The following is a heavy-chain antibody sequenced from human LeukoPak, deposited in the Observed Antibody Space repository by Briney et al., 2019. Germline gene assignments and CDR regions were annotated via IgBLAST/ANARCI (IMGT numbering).Heavy chain of an antibody. CDR3: ARGQHSSGQN. V-gene: IGHV3-21*01. CDR1: GFTLTSYS. CDR2: ISSSSSYI. D-gene: IGHD3-22*01. Sequence: GGPLIFSLAASGFTLTSYSMNWLRQPPGKGLELVSSISSSSSYIYYADSVKGRFTISRDNAKNSLYLQMNSLRAEDTAVYYCARGQHSSGQNWGQGTLVTVSS. J-gene: IGHJ4*02.